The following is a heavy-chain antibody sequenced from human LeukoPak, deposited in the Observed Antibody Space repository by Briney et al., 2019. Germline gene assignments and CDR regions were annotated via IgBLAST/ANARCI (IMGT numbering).Heavy chain of an antibody. CDR1: GGSISRGSYY. CDR2: IYTSGST. Sequence: SQTLSLTCTVSGGSISRGSYYWSWIRQPAGKGLEWIGRIYTSGSTNYNPSLKSRVTISVDTSKNQFSLKLSSVTAADTAVYYCARTHPMITFGGVIRYYFDYWGQGTLVTVSS. J-gene: IGHJ4*02. D-gene: IGHD3-16*01. V-gene: IGHV4-61*02. CDR3: ARTHPMITFGGVIRYYFDY.